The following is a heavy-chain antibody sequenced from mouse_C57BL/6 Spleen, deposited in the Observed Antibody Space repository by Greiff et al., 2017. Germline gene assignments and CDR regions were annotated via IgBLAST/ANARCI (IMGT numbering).Heavy chain of an antibody. J-gene: IGHJ1*03. Sequence: EVHLVESGPELVKPGASVKISCKASGYSFTDYNMNWVKQSNGKSLEWIGVINPNYGTTSYNQKFKGKATLTVDQSSSTAYMQLNSLTSEDSAVYYCARCYYGSSYWYFDVWGTGTTVTVSS. CDR3: ARCYYGSSYWYFDV. D-gene: IGHD1-1*01. CDR2: INPNYGTT. CDR1: GYSFTDYN. V-gene: IGHV1-39*01.